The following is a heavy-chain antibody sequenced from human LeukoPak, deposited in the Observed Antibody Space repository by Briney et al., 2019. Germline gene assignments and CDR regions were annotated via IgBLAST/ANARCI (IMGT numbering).Heavy chain of an antibody. Sequence: GGSLRLSCAASGFTFSSYGMHWVRQAPGKGLEWVAVIWYDGSNKYYADSVKGRFTISRDNTKNTLYLQMNSLRAEDTAVYYCAREHYDSSVLDPWGQGTLVTVSS. CDR3: AREHYDSSVLDP. CDR1: GFTFSSYG. D-gene: IGHD3-22*01. V-gene: IGHV3-33*01. CDR2: IWYDGSNK. J-gene: IGHJ5*02.